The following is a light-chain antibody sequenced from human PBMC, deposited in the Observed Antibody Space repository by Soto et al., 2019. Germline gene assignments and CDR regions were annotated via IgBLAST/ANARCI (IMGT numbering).Light chain of an antibody. J-gene: IGKJ5*01. V-gene: IGKV3-20*01. CDR1: QSVSSGY. CDR3: QQYSSSPSIT. CDR2: GAS. Sequence: EIVLTHSPGTLSLSPVERATLSFSASQSVSSGYLAWYQQKPGQAPRLLIYGASTRATGIPDRFSGSGSGTDFTLTISRLEPEDFAVYHCQQYSSSPSITFGQGTRLEIK.